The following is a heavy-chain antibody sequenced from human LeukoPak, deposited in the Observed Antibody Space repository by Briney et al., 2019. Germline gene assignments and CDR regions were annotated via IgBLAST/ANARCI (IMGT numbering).Heavy chain of an antibody. CDR2: IYYSGST. CDR3: ARVASSSWYYFDY. V-gene: IGHV4-30-4*08. J-gene: IGHJ4*02. Sequence: SETLSLTCTVSGGSISSGDYYWSWIRQPPGKGLEWIGYIYYSGSTYYNPSLKSRVTISVDTSKNQFSLKLSSLTAADTAVYYCARVASSSWYYFDYWGQGTLVTVSS. CDR1: GGSISSGDYY. D-gene: IGHD6-13*01.